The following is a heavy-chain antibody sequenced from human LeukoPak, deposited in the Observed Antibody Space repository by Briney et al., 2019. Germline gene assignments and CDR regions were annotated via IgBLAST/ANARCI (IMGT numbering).Heavy chain of an antibody. Sequence: GGSLRLSCAASGFTFSSYAMSWVRQAPGKGLEWVSAISGSGGSTYYADSVKGRFTISRDNSKNTLYLQMNSLRAEDTAVYYCAKVTYYDGLSSGGFDYWGQGTLVTVSS. CDR1: GFTFSSYA. CDR2: ISGSGGST. D-gene: IGHD3-22*01. CDR3: AKVTYYDGLSSGGFDY. V-gene: IGHV3-23*01. J-gene: IGHJ4*02.